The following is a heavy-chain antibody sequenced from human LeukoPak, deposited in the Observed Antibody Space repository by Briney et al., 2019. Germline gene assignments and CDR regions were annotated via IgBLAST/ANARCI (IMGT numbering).Heavy chain of an antibody. CDR3: ARAGSGHADY. Sequence: ASVKVSCRASGYIFTSYGISWVRQAPGQGLEWMGWIRTYNGNTRYAQKFQGRITMTTDTSATTVYMELSSLRSDDTAVYYRARAGSGHADYWGQGTLVTVSS. CDR2: IRTYNGNT. D-gene: IGHD3-10*01. CDR1: GYIFTSYG. V-gene: IGHV1-18*01. J-gene: IGHJ4*02.